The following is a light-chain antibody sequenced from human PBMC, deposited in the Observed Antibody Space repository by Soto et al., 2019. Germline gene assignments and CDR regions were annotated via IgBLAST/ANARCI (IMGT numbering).Light chain of an antibody. Sequence: DIQLTQSPSTLSSSLGDRVTITCQASQSISSWLAWYQQKPGKAPKLLIYDASSLESGVPSRVGGSGSGTEFTLTISNLKPEDSETYYCQQTYNTPITFGQGTRLEIK. CDR2: DAS. CDR1: QSISSW. J-gene: IGKJ5*01. CDR3: QQTYNTPIT. V-gene: IGKV1-5*01.